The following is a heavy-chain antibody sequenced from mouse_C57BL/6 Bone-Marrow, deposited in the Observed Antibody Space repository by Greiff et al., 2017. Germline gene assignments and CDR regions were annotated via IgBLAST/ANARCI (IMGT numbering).Heavy chain of an antibody. CDR2: ISDGGSYT. J-gene: IGHJ2*01. Sequence: EVKLMESGGGLVKPGGSLKLSCAASGFTFSSYAMSWVRQTPEKRLEWVATISDGGSYTYYPDNVKGRFTISRDNAKNNLYLQMSHLKSEDTAMYYCARGRGYDGYPFDYWGQGTTLTVSS. D-gene: IGHD2-3*01. CDR3: ARGRGYDGYPFDY. CDR1: GFTFSSYA. V-gene: IGHV5-4*03.